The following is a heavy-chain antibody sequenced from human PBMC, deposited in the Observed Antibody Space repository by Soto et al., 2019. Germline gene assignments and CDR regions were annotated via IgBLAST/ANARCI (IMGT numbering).Heavy chain of an antibody. D-gene: IGHD6-19*01. Sequence: EVQLLESGGGLVQPGGSLRLSCAASGFTFSSYAMSWVRQAPGKGLEWVSAISGSGGSTYYADSVKGRFTISRDNSKNTLYLQMNRLRAEGTAVYYCAKSLPGYSSGWYRGSPFDFWGQGTLGTVPS. V-gene: IGHV3-23*01. J-gene: IGHJ4*02. CDR3: AKSLPGYSSGWYRGSPFDF. CDR2: ISGSGGST. CDR1: GFTFSSYA.